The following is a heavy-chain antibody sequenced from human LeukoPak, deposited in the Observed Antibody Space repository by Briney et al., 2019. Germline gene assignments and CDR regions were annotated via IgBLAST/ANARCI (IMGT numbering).Heavy chain of an antibody. CDR1: GFTFSSYW. J-gene: IGHJ4*02. D-gene: IGHD5-12*01. Sequence: GGSLRLSCAASGFTFSSYWMSWVRQAPGKGLEWVANIKQDGSEKYYVDSVKGRFTNSRDNAKNSLYLQMNSLRAEDTAVYCCARVDSGYDSVDYWGQGTLVTVSS. CDR2: IKQDGSEK. CDR3: ARVDSGYDSVDY. V-gene: IGHV3-7*03.